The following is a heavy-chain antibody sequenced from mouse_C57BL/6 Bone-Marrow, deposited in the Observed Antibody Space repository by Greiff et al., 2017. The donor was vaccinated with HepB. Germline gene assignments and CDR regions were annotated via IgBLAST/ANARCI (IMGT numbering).Heavy chain of an antibody. CDR3: ARFPPPYYSNFAY. J-gene: IGHJ3*01. Sequence: QVQLQQSGAELVKPGASVKLSCKASGYTFTSYWMHWVKQRPGQGLEWIGMIHPNSGSTNYNEKFKSKATLTVDKSSSTAYMQLSSLTSEDSAVYYCARFPPPYYSNFAYWGQGTLVTVSA. V-gene: IGHV1-64*01. D-gene: IGHD2-5*01. CDR1: GYTFTSYW. CDR2: IHPNSGST.